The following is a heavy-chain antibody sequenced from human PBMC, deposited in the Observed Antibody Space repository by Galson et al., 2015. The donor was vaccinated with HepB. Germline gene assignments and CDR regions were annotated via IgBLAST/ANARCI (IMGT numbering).Heavy chain of an antibody. D-gene: IGHD1-26*01. CDR1: GYTLSKLS. CDR3: ATEGGSPLRFYN. CDR2: FDPEEGES. V-gene: IGHV1-24*01. Sequence: SVKVSCKVSGYTLSKLSMHWVRQAPGKGLEWMGGFDPEEGESLYAQKFQGRVTMTEDTSTNTAYMELSSLRSEDTAVYFCATEGGSPLRFYNWGQGTLVTVSS. J-gene: IGHJ4*02.